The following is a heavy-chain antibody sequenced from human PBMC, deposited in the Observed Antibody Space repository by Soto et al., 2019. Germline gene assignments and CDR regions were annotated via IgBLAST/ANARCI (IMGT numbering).Heavy chain of an antibody. CDR1: GFTFSSYV. D-gene: IGHD1-26*01. CDR3: AKGGVVGDTGIDY. J-gene: IGHJ4*02. Sequence: QVQLVECGGGVVQPGRSLRLSCAASGFTFSSYVMHWVRQAPGRGLEWVSAISYDGSSEYFADSVKGRFIISRDNSKNTLYLQMNSLRADDTAVYYCAKGGVVGDTGIDYWGQGILVTVSS. CDR2: ISYDGSSE. V-gene: IGHV3-30*18.